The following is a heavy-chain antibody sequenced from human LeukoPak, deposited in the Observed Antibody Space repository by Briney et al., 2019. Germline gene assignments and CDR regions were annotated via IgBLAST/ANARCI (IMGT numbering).Heavy chain of an antibody. CDR3: ARGCFESRQQWLVRGNWFDP. J-gene: IGHJ5*02. V-gene: IGHV4-34*01. Sequence: SETLSLTCAVYGGSFSGYYWSWIRQPPGKGLEWIGEINHSGSTNYNPSLKSRVTISVDTSKNQFSLKLSSVTAADTAVYYCARGCFESRQQWLVRGNWFDPWGQGNLVTVSS. D-gene: IGHD6-19*01. CDR2: INHSGST. CDR1: GGSFSGYY.